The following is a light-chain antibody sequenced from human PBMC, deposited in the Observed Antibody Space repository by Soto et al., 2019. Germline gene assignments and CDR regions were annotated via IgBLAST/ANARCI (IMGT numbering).Light chain of an antibody. J-gene: IGKJ1*01. V-gene: IGKV3-20*01. CDR3: HQYATSPQT. CDR2: GPS. Sequence: IVLTQSPGTLSLSPGERATLSCRASQSVPKNYLAWYQHKPGQAPRLLIYGPSSRATGIPDRFSGSGSGTDFTLSISRLEPEDFAVYYCHQYATSPQTFGQGTKVEIK. CDR1: QSVPKNY.